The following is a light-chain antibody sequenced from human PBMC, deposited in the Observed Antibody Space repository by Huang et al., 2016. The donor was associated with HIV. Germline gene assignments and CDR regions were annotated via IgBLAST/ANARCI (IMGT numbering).Light chain of an antibody. V-gene: IGKV1-39*01. J-gene: IGKJ4*01. CDR1: QSISTY. CDR2: SSS. Sequence: DIQMTQSPSSLSASVGDRVTISCRACQSISTYLNWYQQKPGKAPKLLIFSSSTLETGVPARFSGGGSGTDFTLTINTLQPDDFAVYYCQQSFNTPLTFGGGTNVEIK. CDR3: QQSFNTPLT.